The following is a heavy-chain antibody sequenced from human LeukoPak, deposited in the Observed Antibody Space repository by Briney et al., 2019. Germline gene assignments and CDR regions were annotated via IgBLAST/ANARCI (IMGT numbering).Heavy chain of an antibody. D-gene: IGHD5-24*01. J-gene: IGHJ4*02. CDR1: GFTFSGSA. Sequence: GGSLRLSCAASGFTFSGSAMQRVRQACGKGREWVGRIRSKANSYATAYAASVKGSFTISRDDSKNTAYLQMNSLKTEDTAVYYCTRIGRDGYNPTPFFDYWGQGTLVTVSS. CDR3: TRIGRDGYNPTPFFDY. CDR2: IRSKANSYAT. V-gene: IGHV3-73*01.